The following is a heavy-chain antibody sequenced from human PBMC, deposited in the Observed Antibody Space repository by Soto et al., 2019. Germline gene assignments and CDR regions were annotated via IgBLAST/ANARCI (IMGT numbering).Heavy chain of an antibody. V-gene: IGHV3-23*01. CDR1: GFTFSSYA. Sequence: EVQLLESGGGLVQPGGSLRLSCAASGFTFSSYAMNWVRHAPGKGLEWVSGLSGSGSSTYYAAPVKGRFTISRDNSKNILYLQVNNLRAEDTAVYYCAKAYSNGWYDHWGQGTLVTVSS. J-gene: IGHJ5*02. D-gene: IGHD6-19*01. CDR3: AKAYSNGWYDH. CDR2: LSGSGSST.